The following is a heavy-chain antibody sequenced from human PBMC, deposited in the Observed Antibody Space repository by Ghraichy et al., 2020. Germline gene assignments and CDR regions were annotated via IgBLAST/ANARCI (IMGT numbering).Heavy chain of an antibody. CDR3: ARQNILRFLEWLPPVDY. Sequence: SETLSLTCTVSGGSISSSSYYWGWIRQPPGKGLEWIGSIYYSGSTYYNPSLKSRVTISVDTSKNQFSLKLSSVTAADTAVYYCARQNILRFLEWLPPVDYWGQGTLVTVSS. D-gene: IGHD3-3*01. CDR1: GGSISSSSYY. V-gene: IGHV4-39*01. J-gene: IGHJ4*02. CDR2: IYYSGST.